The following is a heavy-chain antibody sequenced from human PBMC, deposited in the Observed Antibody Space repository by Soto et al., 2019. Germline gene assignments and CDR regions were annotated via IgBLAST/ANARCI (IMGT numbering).Heavy chain of an antibody. D-gene: IGHD6-13*01. V-gene: IGHV3-23*01. CDR1: GFTLNYYA. CDR3: AKEIAASATLWLDP. J-gene: IGHJ5*02. Sequence: EVQLLESGGGLVQPGGSLRLSCAASGFTLNYYAINWVRQAPGKGLEWVSAITSTGDTYYVDSVKGRFTISRDNSKNTLYLHMNSLRAEDTAVYYCAKEIAASATLWLDPWGKGTLVTVSS. CDR2: ITSTGDT.